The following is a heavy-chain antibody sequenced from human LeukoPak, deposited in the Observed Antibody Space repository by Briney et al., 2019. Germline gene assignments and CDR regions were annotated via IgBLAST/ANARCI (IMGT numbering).Heavy chain of an antibody. Sequence: ASVKVSCKASGYTFTGYYIHWVRQAPGQGLEWMGWINPNSDGTNYAQKFQGRVSMTRDTSIITAYMELSRLRSDDTAVYYCARSGGAYCGGDCYLRPLDYWGQGTLVTVSS. V-gene: IGHV1-2*02. J-gene: IGHJ4*02. CDR3: ARSGGAYCGGDCYLRPLDY. D-gene: IGHD2-21*02. CDR1: GYTFTGYY. CDR2: INPNSDGT.